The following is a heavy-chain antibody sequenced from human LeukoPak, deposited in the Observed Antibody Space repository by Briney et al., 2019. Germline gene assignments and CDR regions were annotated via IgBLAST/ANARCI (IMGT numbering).Heavy chain of an antibody. V-gene: IGHV3-30-3*01. CDR1: GFTFSSYA. D-gene: IGHD6-19*01. CDR3: ARVGSPVAGTTQNWFDP. Sequence: TGRSLRLSCAASGFTFSSYAMHWVRQAPGKGLEWVAVISYDGSNKYYADSVKGRFTISRDNSKNTLYLQMNSLRAEDTAVYYCARVGSPVAGTTQNWFDPWGQGTLVTVSS. CDR2: ISYDGSNK. J-gene: IGHJ5*02.